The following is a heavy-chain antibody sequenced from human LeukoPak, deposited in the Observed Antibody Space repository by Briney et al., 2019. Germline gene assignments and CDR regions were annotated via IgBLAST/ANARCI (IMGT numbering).Heavy chain of an antibody. CDR2: ISYDGSDK. V-gene: IGHV3-33*08. CDR1: GFTFSDYY. CDR3: VRDLDSYFDY. J-gene: IGHJ4*02. Sequence: GGSLRLSCAASGFTFSDYYMSWIRQAPGKGLEWVAVISYDGSDKYFADSVKGRFTISRDNSKNTLYLQMNSLRAEDTAVYYCVRDLDSYFDYWGQGTLVTVSS.